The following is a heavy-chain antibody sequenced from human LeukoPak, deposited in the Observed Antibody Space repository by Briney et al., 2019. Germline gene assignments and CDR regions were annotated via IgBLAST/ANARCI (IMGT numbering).Heavy chain of an antibody. D-gene: IGHD3-16*01. CDR1: GFTFSDYT. CDR3: ARDQGGGVLDI. V-gene: IGHV3-21*01. J-gene: IGHJ3*02. CDR2: ISSSSTYI. Sequence: GGSLRLSCAASGFTFSDYTMNWVRQAPGKGLEWVSSISSSSTYIYYADSVKGRFTISRDNAKNSLYLQMNSLRAEDTAVYYCARDQGGGVLDIWGQGTMVTVSS.